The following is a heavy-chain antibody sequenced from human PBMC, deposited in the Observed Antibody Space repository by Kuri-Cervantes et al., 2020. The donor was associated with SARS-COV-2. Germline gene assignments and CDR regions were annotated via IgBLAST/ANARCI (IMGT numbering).Heavy chain of an antibody. CDR2: INPDGSYT. Sequence: GGSLRLSCAASGFTFSGHWIHWVRQAPGKGLVWVSRINPDGSYTNNADSVKGRFTLSRDNAKNMLFLQMNSLRAEDTAVYYCARGPGCSSTNCPNFDYLGQGTLVTVSS. D-gene: IGHD2-2*01. CDR3: ARGPGCSSTNCPNFDY. J-gene: IGHJ4*02. CDR1: GFTFSGHW. V-gene: IGHV3-74*01.